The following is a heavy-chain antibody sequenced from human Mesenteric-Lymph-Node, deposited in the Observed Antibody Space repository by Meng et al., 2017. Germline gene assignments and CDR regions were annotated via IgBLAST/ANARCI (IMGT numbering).Heavy chain of an antibody. CDR3: ARVKRPPYYDIRTYAFDI. CDR1: GGSISSYY. Sequence: SETLSLTCTVLGGSISSYYWSWIRQRPGKGLEWIGYIYYSGSTNYNPSLKSRVTISIDTSENQFSLKLSSVTAADTAVYYCARVKRPPYYDIRTYAFDIWGQGKTVT. V-gene: IGHV4-59*01. CDR2: IYYSGST. D-gene: IGHD3-9*01. J-gene: IGHJ3*02.